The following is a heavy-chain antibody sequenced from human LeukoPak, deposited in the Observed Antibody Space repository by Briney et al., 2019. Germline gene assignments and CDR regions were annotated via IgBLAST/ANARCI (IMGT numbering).Heavy chain of an antibody. CDR3: VKEDHYGVYVQIDH. CDR1: GFTFSSYA. Sequence: GRSLRLSCATSGFTFSSYAMHWVRQAPGKGLEWVAVISYDGSNKYYADSVKGRFTISRDDSKNTLYLQMNSLRAEDTAVYYCVKEDHYGVYVQIDHWGQGTLVTVSS. J-gene: IGHJ4*02. V-gene: IGHV3-30*04. D-gene: IGHD5/OR15-5a*01. CDR2: ISYDGSNK.